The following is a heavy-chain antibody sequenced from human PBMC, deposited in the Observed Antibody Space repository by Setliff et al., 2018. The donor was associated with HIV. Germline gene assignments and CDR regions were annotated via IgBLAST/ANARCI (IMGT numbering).Heavy chain of an antibody. Sequence: KPSETLSLTCTVSGGSMTTSSYYWSWIRQPPGKGLEWIGSVFYNGSTLYNPSLKSRHTLSVDTSKNQFSLKMHSVTAADTSLYYCSRHGTYYNLFDYWGQGRQVTVSS. CDR1: GGSMTTSSYY. CDR3: SRHGTYYNLFDY. D-gene: IGHD3-10*01. CDR2: VFYNGST. V-gene: IGHV4-39*01. J-gene: IGHJ4*02.